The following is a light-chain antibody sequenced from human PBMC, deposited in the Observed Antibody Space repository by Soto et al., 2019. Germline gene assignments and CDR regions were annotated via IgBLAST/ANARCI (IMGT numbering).Light chain of an antibody. CDR3: CSYAGSNWGYV. CDR2: KVS. J-gene: IGLJ1*01. Sequence: QPVRTQPASVSGSPGQSITISCTGTSSDIGSYHLVSWYQHHSGKAPKLIIYKVSQWPSGVSDRFSASKSGSTASLTISGLQAEDEADYYCCSYAGSNWGYVFGTGTKVTVL. V-gene: IGLV2-23*02. CDR1: SSDIGSYHL.